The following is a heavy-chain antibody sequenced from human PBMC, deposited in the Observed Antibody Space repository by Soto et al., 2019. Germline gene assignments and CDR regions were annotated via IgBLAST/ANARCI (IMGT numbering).Heavy chain of an antibody. CDR2: ISWNSGSI. CDR1: GFTFDDYA. CDR3: AKDGRYYYYGMDV. J-gene: IGHJ6*02. Sequence: EVRLVESGGGLVQPGRSLRLSCAASGFTFDDYAMHWVRQAPGKGLEWVSGISWNSGSIGYADSVKGRFTISRDKAKNSLYLQMNSLRAEDTALYYCAKDGRYYYYGMDVWGQGTTVTVSS. V-gene: IGHV3-9*01.